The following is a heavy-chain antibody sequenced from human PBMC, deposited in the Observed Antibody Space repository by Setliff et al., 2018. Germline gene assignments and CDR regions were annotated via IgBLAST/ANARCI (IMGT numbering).Heavy chain of an antibody. D-gene: IGHD3-3*01. CDR1: GYTLTNYY. J-gene: IGHJ3*02. V-gene: IGHV1-46*03. CDR3: ARDRYYNSWSGTSITAPHDAFDI. CDR2: INPSGGLT. Sequence: ASVKVSCKASGYTLTNYYMHWVRQAPGQGLEWMGIINPSGGLTRYAQKFQGRVPMTRDTSTSTVYMEVSSLRSEDTAVYYCARDRYYNSWSGTSITAPHDAFDIWGQGTMVTVSS.